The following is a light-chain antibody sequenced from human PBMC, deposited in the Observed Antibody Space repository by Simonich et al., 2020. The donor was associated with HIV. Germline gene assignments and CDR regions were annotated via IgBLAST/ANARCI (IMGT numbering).Light chain of an antibody. CDR1: QTISTW. CDR2: KAS. J-gene: IGKJ1*01. V-gene: IGKV1-5*03. CDR3: QQYNNYRT. Sequence: DIQMTQSPSTLSASVGERVTITCRASQTISTWLAWYQQKPGKAPKLLIYKASNVESGVPSRFSGSGSGTEFTLTISSLQPDDFATYYCQQYNNYRTFGQGTKVEIK.